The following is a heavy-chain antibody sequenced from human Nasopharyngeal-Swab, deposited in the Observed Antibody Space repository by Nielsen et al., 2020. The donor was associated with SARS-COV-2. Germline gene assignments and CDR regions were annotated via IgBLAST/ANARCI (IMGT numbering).Heavy chain of an antibody. CDR3: ARAPTLSYSSDQGFDP. V-gene: IGHV3-33*08. CDR2: IWYDGSNK. CDR1: GFTFSSYG. Sequence: GESLKISCAASGFTFSSYGMHWVRQAPGKGLEWVAVIWYDGSNKYYADSVKGRFTISRDNAKNSLYLQMNSLRAEDTAVYYCARAPTLSYSSDQGFDPWGQGTLVTVSS. J-gene: IGHJ5*02. D-gene: IGHD6-19*01.